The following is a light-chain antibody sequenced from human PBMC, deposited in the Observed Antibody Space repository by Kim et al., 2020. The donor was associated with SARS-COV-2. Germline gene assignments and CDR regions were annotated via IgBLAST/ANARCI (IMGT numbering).Light chain of an antibody. CDR3: QQYGYSPRT. CDR2: GAT. CDR1: QTFANPY. J-gene: IGKJ1*01. Sequence: SPGDPTPPPFRTSQTFANPYLAWYQQRPGQAPRLLIYGATSRAPAIPDRFSGSWSGTDFTLTISRLEPEDFAVYYCQQYGYSPRTFGQGTKVDIK. V-gene: IGKV3-20*01.